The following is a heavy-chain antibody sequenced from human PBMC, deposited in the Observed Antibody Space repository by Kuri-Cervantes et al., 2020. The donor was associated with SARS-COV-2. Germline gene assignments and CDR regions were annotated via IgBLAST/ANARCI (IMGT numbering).Heavy chain of an antibody. Sequence: ASVKVSCKVSGYTLIELSMHWVRQAPGKGLEWMGGFDPEDGETIYAQKFKGGVTMTEGTSTDTAYMELGSLRSDDTAVYYCARDRAGAYSSGENDYWGQGTLVTVSS. CDR1: GYTLIELS. CDR2: FDPEDGET. J-gene: IGHJ4*02. V-gene: IGHV1-24*01. D-gene: IGHD6-19*01. CDR3: ARDRAGAYSSGENDY.